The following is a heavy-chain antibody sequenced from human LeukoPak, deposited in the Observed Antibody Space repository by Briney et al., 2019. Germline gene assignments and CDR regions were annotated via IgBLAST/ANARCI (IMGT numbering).Heavy chain of an antibody. J-gene: IGHJ3*02. CDR3: ARPYTSGWCGVFDI. Sequence: SETLSLTCTVSGGSTSSYYWSWIRQSPGKGLEWIGYISYSGSTNYNPSLKSRVTISVDTSKNQFSLKLSSVAAADTAVYYCARPYTSGWCGVFDIWGQGTMVTVSS. CDR2: ISYSGST. D-gene: IGHD6-19*01. CDR1: GGSTSSYY. V-gene: IGHV4-59*08.